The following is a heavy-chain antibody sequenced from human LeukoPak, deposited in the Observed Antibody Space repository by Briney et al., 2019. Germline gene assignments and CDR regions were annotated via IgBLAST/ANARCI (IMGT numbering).Heavy chain of an antibody. V-gene: IGHV3-23*03. Sequence: PGGALMLSCAASGFTFSNFAMTWVRQAPGKGLGLVWGVNCDRSRTYYADSVKGRVIISRDNSNNTLYLQLHSLRADDTALYYCAKNAYYDQGAFAIWGQGTML. CDR1: GFTFSNFA. D-gene: IGHD3-22*01. CDR2: VNCDRSRT. CDR3: AKNAYYDQGAFAI. J-gene: IGHJ3*02.